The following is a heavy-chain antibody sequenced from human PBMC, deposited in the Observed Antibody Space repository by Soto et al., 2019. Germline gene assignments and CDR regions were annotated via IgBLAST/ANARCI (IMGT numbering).Heavy chain of an antibody. J-gene: IGHJ4*01. CDR1: GGSFSGYY. Sequence: QVQLQQWGAGLLKPSETLSLTCAVYGGSFSGYYWSWIRQPPGKGLEWIGEINHSGRTHYNPSLKSRVNISVDTSTNPCSLKLSPVTAADTAVYSCARGRPPEPYRIAVAGFDYWGHAPLVTVSS. CDR2: INHSGRT. V-gene: IGHV4-34*01. CDR3: ARGRPPEPYRIAVAGFDY. D-gene: IGHD6-19*01.